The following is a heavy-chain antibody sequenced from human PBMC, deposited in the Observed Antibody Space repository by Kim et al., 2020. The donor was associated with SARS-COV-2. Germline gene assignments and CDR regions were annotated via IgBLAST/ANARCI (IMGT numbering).Heavy chain of an antibody. V-gene: IGHV4-34*01. D-gene: IGHD1-26*01. CDR2: INHSGST. CDR3: ARATRRGYSRIVGATFDP. Sequence: SETLSLTCAVYGGSFSGYYWSWIRQPPGKGLEWIGEINHSGSTNYNPSLKSRVTISVDTSKNQFSLKLSSVTAADTAVYYCARATRRGYSRIVGATFDPWGQGTLVTVSS. J-gene: IGHJ5*02. CDR1: GGSFSGYY.